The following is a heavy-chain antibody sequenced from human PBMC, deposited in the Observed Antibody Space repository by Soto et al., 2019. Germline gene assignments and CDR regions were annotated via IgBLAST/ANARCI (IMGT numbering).Heavy chain of an antibody. D-gene: IGHD5-12*01. J-gene: IGHJ4*02. Sequence: QVQLVQSGAEVKKPGSSVKVSCKASGGTFSSYAISWVRQAPGQGLEWMGGIIPIFGTANYAQKFQGRVTITADESTSTAYRELSSLRSEDTAVYYCARKGGYMGRSPPDYWGQGTLVTVSS. CDR3: ARKGGYMGRSPPDY. V-gene: IGHV1-69*12. CDR1: GGTFSSYA. CDR2: IIPIFGTA.